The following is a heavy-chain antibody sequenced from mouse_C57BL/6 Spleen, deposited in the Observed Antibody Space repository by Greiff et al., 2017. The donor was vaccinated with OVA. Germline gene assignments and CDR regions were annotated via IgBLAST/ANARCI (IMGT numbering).Heavy chain of an antibody. J-gene: IGHJ4*01. Sequence: DVKLEESGGGLVQPGGSMKLSCVASGFTFSNYWMNWVRQSPEKGLEWVAQIRLKSDNYATHYAESVKGWFTISRDDSKSSVYLQMNNLSAEDTGIYYCTSSLSYYAMDYWGQGTSVTVSS. CDR2: IRLKSDNYAT. D-gene: IGHD6-5*01. CDR3: TSSLSYYAMDY. CDR1: GFTFSNYW. V-gene: IGHV6-3*01.